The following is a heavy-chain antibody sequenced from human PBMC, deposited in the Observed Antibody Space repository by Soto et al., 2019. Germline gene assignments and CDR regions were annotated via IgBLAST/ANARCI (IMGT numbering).Heavy chain of an antibody. Sequence: GGSLRLSCAASGFTFSNAWMSWVRQAPGKGLEWVGRIKSKTDGGTTDYAAPVKGRFTISRDDSKNTLYLQMNSLKTEDTAVYYCTTDWGYSYGTHVYYYYGVDVWGQGTTVTVSS. D-gene: IGHD5-18*01. CDR1: GFTFSNAW. V-gene: IGHV3-15*01. CDR2: IKSKTDGGTT. CDR3: TTDWGYSYGTHVYYYYGVDV. J-gene: IGHJ6*02.